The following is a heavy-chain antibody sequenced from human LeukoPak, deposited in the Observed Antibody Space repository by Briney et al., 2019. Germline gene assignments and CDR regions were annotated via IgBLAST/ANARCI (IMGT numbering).Heavy chain of an antibody. J-gene: IGHJ5*02. D-gene: IGHD3-3*01. CDR3: AAGKTKDLTYYDFWSGYYAYNWFDP. Sequence: ASVKVSCKVSGYTLTELSMHWVRQAPGKGLEWMGGFDPEDGETIYAQKFQGRVTMTEDTSTDTAYMELSSLRSEDTAVYYCAAGKTKDLTYYDFWSGYYAYNWFDPWGQGTLVTVSS. CDR1: GYTLTELS. V-gene: IGHV1-24*01. CDR2: FDPEDGET.